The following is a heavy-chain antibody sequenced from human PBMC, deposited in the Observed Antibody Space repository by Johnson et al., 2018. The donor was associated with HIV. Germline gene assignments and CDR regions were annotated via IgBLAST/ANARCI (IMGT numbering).Heavy chain of an antibody. CDR1: GFTFSSYA. D-gene: IGHD5-24*01. J-gene: IGHJ3*02. CDR2: ISYDGSNK. CDR3: ARGRERGMFDI. Sequence: QVQLVESGGGVVQPGRSLRLSCAASGFTFSSYAMHWVRQAPGKGLEWVAVISYDGSNKYYADSVKGRFTISRDNSKNTLYLQMNSLRAEDTAVYYCARGRERGMFDIWGQGTMVTVSP. V-gene: IGHV3-30*04.